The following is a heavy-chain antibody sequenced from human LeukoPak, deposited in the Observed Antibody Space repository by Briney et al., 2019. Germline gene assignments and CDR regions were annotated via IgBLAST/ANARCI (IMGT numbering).Heavy chain of an antibody. J-gene: IGHJ3*02. CDR3: ARDRSSGWYRWGAFDI. Sequence: GESLRLSCAASGFTFSSYSMNWVRQAPGKGLEWVSSISSSSSYIYYADSVKGRFTISRDNAKNSLYLQMNSLRAEDTAVYYCARDRSSGWYRWGAFDIWGQGTMVTVSS. V-gene: IGHV3-21*01. CDR2: ISSSSSYI. CDR1: GFTFSSYS. D-gene: IGHD6-19*01.